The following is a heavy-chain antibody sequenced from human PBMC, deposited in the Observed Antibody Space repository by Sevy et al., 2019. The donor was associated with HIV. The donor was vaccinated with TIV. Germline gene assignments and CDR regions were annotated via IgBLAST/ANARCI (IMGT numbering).Heavy chain of an antibody. J-gene: IGHJ6*02. D-gene: IGHD3-10*01. CDR1: GYTFSSYG. Sequence: ASVKVSCKASGYTFSSYGISWVRQAPGQGLEWMGWISAYNGYTNYAHKFQGRVTMSTETSTRTAYMELRSLRSDDTAVDFYAREGYYYRSGTYSPPNSYGMDVWGQGTAVTVSS. CDR2: ISAYNGYT. V-gene: IGHV1-18*01. CDR3: AREGYYYRSGTYSPPNSYGMDV.